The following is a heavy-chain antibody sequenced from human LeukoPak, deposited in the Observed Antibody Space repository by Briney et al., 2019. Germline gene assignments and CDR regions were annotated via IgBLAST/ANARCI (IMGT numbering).Heavy chain of an antibody. J-gene: IGHJ4*02. V-gene: IGHV1-46*01. CDR3: AREPGWGPTTPFDY. CDR1: GYTFTNYY. CDR2: INPSGGST. Sequence: ASVKVSCKTSGYTFTNYYMNWVRQAPGQGLEWMGVINPSGGSTSYAQKFQGRVTVTRDTSTSTVYMELSGLGSEDTAVYYCAREPGWGPTTPFDYWGQGSLVTVSS. D-gene: IGHD1-26*01.